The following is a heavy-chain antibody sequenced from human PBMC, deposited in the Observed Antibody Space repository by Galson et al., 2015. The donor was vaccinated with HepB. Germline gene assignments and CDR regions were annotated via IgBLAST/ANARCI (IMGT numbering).Heavy chain of an antibody. CDR1: GDSVSSHSAA. CDR2: TYYRSKWYN. CDR3: ARTTAGYYDSSGYHFDY. J-gene: IGHJ4*02. V-gene: IGHV6-1*01. Sequence: CAISGDSVSSHSAAWNWIRQSPSRGLEWLGRTYYRSKWYNDYAVSVKSRITINPDTSKNQFSLQLNSVTPEDTAVYYCARTTAGYYDSSGYHFDYWGQGALVTVSS. D-gene: IGHD3-22*01.